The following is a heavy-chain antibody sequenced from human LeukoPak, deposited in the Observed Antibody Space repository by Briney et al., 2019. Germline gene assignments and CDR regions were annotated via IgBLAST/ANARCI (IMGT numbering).Heavy chain of an antibody. Sequence: ASVKVSCKASGGTFSSYAISWVRQAPGQGLEWMGGIIPIFGTANYAQKFQGRVTITADESTSTAYMELSSLRSEDTAVYYCARVAQNSSSWLRGYGWFDPWGQGTLVTVSS. CDR3: ARVAQNSSSWLRGYGWFDP. V-gene: IGHV1-69*13. J-gene: IGHJ5*02. D-gene: IGHD6-13*01. CDR2: IIPIFGTA. CDR1: GGTFSSYA.